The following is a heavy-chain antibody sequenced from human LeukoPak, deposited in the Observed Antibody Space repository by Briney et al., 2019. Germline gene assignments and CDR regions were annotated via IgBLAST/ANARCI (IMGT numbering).Heavy chain of an antibody. V-gene: IGHV3-21*06. D-gene: IGHD3-10*01. CDR3: ARGRSITLLRGVAMSDGFDI. CDR1: GFTFNNFE. J-gene: IGHJ3*02. CDR2: ISSSSSYI. Sequence: PGGPLTLSCAASGFTFNNFEMNWVRQAPGKGLEWVSSISSSSSYIYYADSVKGRFTISRDNAKNLLFLQMNGLRAEDTALYYCARGRSITLLRGVAMSDGFDIWGQGAMVAVSS.